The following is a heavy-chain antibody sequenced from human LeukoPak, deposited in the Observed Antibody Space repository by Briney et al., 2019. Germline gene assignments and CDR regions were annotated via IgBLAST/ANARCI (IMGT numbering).Heavy chain of an antibody. CDR3: ARSSNCGGDCPLDY. D-gene: IGHD2-21*02. J-gene: IGHJ4*02. Sequence: GGSLRLSCAASGFTFSTYAMSWIRQAPGKGLEWVSSTSARGDRTYYADSVKGRFTISRDNSKNMLYLQMNSLRAEDTAVYYCARSSNCGGDCPLDYWGQGTLATVSS. V-gene: IGHV3-23*01. CDR1: GFTFSTYA. CDR2: TSARGDRT.